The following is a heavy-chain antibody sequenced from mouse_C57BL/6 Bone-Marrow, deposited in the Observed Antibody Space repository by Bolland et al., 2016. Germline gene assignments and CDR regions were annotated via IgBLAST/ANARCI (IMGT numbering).Heavy chain of an antibody. CDR3: ANYYYGSSYGLYFDY. V-gene: IGHV1-78*01. D-gene: IGHD1-1*01. Sequence: STKYNEKFKGKATLTADKSSSTAYMQLNSLTSEDSAVYFCANYYYGSSYGLYFDYWGQGTS. CDR2: ST. J-gene: IGHJ4*01.